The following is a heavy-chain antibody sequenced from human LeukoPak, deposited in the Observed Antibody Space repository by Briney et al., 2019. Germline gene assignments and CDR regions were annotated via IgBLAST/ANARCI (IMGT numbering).Heavy chain of an antibody. Sequence: SETLSLTCAVYGGSFSGYYWSWIRQPPGKGLEWIGEINHSGSTNYNPSLKSRVTISVDTSKNQFSLKLSSVTAVDTAVYYCARGHRDSSGYYVDYWGQGTLVTVSS. CDR1: GGSFSGYY. J-gene: IGHJ4*02. V-gene: IGHV4-34*01. CDR2: INHSGST. CDR3: ARGHRDSSGYYVDY. D-gene: IGHD3-22*01.